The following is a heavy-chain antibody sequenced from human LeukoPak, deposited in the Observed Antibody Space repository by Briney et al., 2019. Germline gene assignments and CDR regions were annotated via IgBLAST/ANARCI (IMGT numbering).Heavy chain of an antibody. J-gene: IGHJ4*02. V-gene: IGHV3-53*01. CDR1: GFDFSSNY. D-gene: IGHD4-17*01. CDR3: ARVGYYGDYALALDH. Sequence: GGSLRLSCVASGFDFSSNYMSWVRQAPGKGLDWVSLLYRDGTTYYAESVKGRFTTSRDSSKSTLYLQMNSLTVEDTALYYCARVGYYGDYALALDHWGQGTLVSVSS. CDR2: LYRDGTT.